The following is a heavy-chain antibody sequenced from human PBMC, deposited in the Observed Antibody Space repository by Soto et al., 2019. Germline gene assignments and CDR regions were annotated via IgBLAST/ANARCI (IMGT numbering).Heavy chain of an antibody. CDR1: GDSVSSNSAA. Sequence: SLTRSLTFATTGDSVSSNSAAWNLVREYRSGVLEWLGRTYYRSKWYNDYAVSVKSRITINPDTSKNQFSLQLNSVTPEDTAVYYCARGVAGSGWLYYYYGMDVWGQGTTVTVS. CDR2: TYYRSKWYN. D-gene: IGHD6-19*01. CDR3: ARGVAGSGWLYYYYGMDV. V-gene: IGHV6-1*01. J-gene: IGHJ6*02.